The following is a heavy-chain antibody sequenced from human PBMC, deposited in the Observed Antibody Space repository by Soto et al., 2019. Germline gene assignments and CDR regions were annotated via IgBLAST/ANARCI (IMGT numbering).Heavy chain of an antibody. J-gene: IGHJ4*02. CDR2: ISSSSSTI. D-gene: IGHD3-22*01. CDR3: ARDRARRTYYYDSKVDY. V-gene: IGHV3-48*02. CDR1: GFTFSSYS. Sequence: PGGSLRLSCAASGFTFSSYSMNWVRQAPGKGLEWVSYISSSSSTIYYADSVKGRFTISRDNAKNSLYLQMNSLRDGDTAVYYCARDRARRTYYYDSKVDYWGQGTLVTVSS.